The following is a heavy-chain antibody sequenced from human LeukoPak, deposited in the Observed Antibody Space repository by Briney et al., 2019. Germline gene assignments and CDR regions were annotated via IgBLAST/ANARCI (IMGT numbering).Heavy chain of an antibody. J-gene: IGHJ4*02. D-gene: IGHD2-2*01. CDR2: VSNDGSNQ. Sequence: GRSLRLSCAASGFTFTYYAMHWVRQAPGKGLEWVSVVSNDGSNQDYTDSVKGRFIISRDDSKSTVYLQMNSLRAEDTAVYYCAKDSGANVGVPAANNHRGQGNLGTV. V-gene: IGHV3-30-3*01. CDR3: AKDSGANVGVPAANNH. CDR1: GFTFTYYA.